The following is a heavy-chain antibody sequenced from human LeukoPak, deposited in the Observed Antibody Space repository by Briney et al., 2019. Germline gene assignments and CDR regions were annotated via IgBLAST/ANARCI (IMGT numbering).Heavy chain of an antibody. Sequence: GASVKVSCKASGYTFTSYDINWVRQATGQGLEWMGWMNPNSGNTGYAQKLQGRVTMTTDTSTSTAYMELRSLRSDDTAVYYCAREDSGYAYRDYWGQGTLVTVSS. CDR1: GYTFTSYD. CDR3: AREDSGYAYRDY. D-gene: IGHD5-12*01. CDR2: MNPNSGNT. J-gene: IGHJ4*02. V-gene: IGHV1-8*01.